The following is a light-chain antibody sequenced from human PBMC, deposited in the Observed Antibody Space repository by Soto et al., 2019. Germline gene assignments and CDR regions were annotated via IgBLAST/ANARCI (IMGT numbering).Light chain of an antibody. Sequence: DVQMTQSPSTLSASVGDRVTITCRASQSITSSLAWYQQKPGKAPKLLIYKASNLESGVPSRFRGSGSGTDFALTITSLQPYDFATYYCQPYSGYSQYSFGQGTKLEIK. J-gene: IGKJ2*01. CDR2: KAS. CDR1: QSITSS. CDR3: QPYSGYSQYS. V-gene: IGKV1-5*03.